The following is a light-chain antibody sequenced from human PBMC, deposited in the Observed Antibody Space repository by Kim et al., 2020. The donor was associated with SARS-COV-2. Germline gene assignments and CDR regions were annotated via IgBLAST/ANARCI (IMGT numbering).Light chain of an antibody. CDR2: QDT. J-gene: IGLJ2*01. V-gene: IGLV3-1*01. Sequence: SYELTQPPSVSVSPGQTASIPCSGYRLGEKFASWYQQMPGQSPIFVIYQDTQRAPGIPERFSGSNSGDTATLTIAGTQAMDEAHYYCQTWGTSVVFGGGTQLTVL. CDR3: QTWGTSVV. CDR1: RLGEKF.